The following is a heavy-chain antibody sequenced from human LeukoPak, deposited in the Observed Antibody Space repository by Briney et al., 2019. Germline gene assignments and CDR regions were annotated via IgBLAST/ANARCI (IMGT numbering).Heavy chain of an antibody. J-gene: IGHJ3*01. D-gene: IGHD1/OR15-1a*01. CDR2: IKSDGSNT. CDR1: GFTFSSYW. V-gene: IGHV3-74*01. CDR3: ARGWEQQGVGAFHV. Sequence: GGSLRLSCAASGFTFSSYWMHWVRQAPGKGLVWVSRIKSDGSNTNYADSVEGRFTISRDNAKNTLFLQMNSLRAEDTAVYYCARGWEQQGVGAFHVWGQGTMVTVSS.